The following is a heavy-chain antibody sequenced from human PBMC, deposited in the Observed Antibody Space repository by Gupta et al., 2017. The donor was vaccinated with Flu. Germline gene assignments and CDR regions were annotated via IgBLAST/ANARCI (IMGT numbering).Heavy chain of an antibody. Sequence: SFTSYWIGWVRQMPGKGLEWMGIIYPGDSDTRYSPSFQGQVTISADKSISTAYLQWSSLKASDTAMYYCARHGDSAYCGGDCYGAFDIWGQGTMVTVSS. CDR2: IYPGDSDT. D-gene: IGHD2-21*02. CDR1: SFTSYW. V-gene: IGHV5-51*01. J-gene: IGHJ3*02. CDR3: ARHGDSAYCGGDCYGAFDI.